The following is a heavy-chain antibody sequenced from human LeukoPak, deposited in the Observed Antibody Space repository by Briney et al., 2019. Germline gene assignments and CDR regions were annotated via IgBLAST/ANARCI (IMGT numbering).Heavy chain of an antibody. Sequence: GGSLRLSCAASGFSFSTYWMSWVRQAPGKGLEWVANIKQDGSEKYYVDSVKGRFTISRDNAKNSLYLQMNSLRAEDTAVYYCARDFSSTSGWYFDYWGQGTLVTVSS. CDR1: GFSFSTYW. J-gene: IGHJ4*02. CDR2: IKQDGSEK. D-gene: IGHD6-19*01. CDR3: ARDFSSTSGWYFDY. V-gene: IGHV3-7*03.